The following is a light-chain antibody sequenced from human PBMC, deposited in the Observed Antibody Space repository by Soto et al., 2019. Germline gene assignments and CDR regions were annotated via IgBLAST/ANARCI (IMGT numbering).Light chain of an antibody. CDR1: SSNVANNI. CDR3: SAWDDNLNVPL. Sequence: QSVLTQPPSASGTPGQRVSIACSGSSSNVANNIVNWYQQLPGSAPKLLIYSTNKRPSGVPDRFSASKSGTSASLAISGLQSEDEADYYCSAWDDNLNVPLFGGGTKLTVL. V-gene: IGLV1-44*01. J-gene: IGLJ3*02. CDR2: STN.